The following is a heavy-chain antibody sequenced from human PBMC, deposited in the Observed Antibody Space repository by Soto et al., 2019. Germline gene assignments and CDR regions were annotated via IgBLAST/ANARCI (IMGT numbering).Heavy chain of an antibody. CDR3: ARLKKGFGESLLYYYYGMDV. Sequence: SETLSLTCTVSGGSISSSSYYWGWIRQPPGKGLEWIGSIYYSGSTYYNPSLKSRVTISVDPSKNQFSLKLSSVTAAGTAVYYCARLKKGFGESLLYYYYGMDVWGQGTTVTVSS. V-gene: IGHV4-39*01. J-gene: IGHJ6*02. CDR2: IYYSGST. CDR1: GGSISSSSYY. D-gene: IGHD3-10*01.